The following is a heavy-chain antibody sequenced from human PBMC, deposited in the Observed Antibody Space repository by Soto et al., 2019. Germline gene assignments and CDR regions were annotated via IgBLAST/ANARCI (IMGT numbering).Heavy chain of an antibody. CDR1: GFPFSSYA. J-gene: IGHJ6*02. CDR2: IWYDGSNK. V-gene: IGHV3-33*06. CDR3: AKATVITLLTYGMDV. Sequence: GGSLRLSCAASGFPFSSYAMHWVRQAPGKGLEWVAVIWYDGSNKYYADSVKGRFTISRDNSKNTLYLQMDSLRAEDTAVYYCAKATVITLLTYGMDVWGQGTTVTVSS. D-gene: IGHD4-4*01.